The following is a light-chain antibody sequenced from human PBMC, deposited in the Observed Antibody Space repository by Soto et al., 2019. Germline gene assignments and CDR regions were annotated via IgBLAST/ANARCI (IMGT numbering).Light chain of an antibody. CDR2: GAS. CDR3: QQYGSSPGT. J-gene: IGKJ2*01. V-gene: IGKV3-20*01. Sequence: EIVLTQSPGTLSLSPGERATLSCRASQSVSSSYLAWYQQKPGQAPRLLIYGASSRATGIPDRFSGSRSGTDFTITISRLEPEDFSAYSCQQYGSSPGTFGQGIKLEIK. CDR1: QSVSSSY.